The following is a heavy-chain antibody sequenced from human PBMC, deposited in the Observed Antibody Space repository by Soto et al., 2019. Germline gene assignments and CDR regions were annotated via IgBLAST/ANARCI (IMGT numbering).Heavy chain of an antibody. J-gene: IGHJ4*02. CDR2: IIPIFGTA. Sequence: SVKVSCKASGGTFSSYAISWVRQAPGRGLEWMGGIIPIFGTANYAQKFQGRVTITADESTSTAYMELSSLRSEDTAVYYCARDTPSSGWFDYWGQGTLVTVSS. CDR1: GGTFSSYA. CDR3: ARDTPSSGWFDY. D-gene: IGHD6-19*01. V-gene: IGHV1-69*13.